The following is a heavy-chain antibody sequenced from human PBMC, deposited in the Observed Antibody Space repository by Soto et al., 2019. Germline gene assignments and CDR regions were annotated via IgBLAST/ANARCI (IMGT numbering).Heavy chain of an antibody. CDR2: IWYDGRNK. J-gene: IGHJ4*02. Sequence: ESGGGVVQPGRSLRLSCAASGFTFSSYGMHWVRQAPGKGLEWVAVIWYDGRNKYYADSVKGRFTISRDNSKNTLYLQMNSLRAEDTAVYYCARDYPDGYSYGSMDYWGQGTLVTVSS. CDR3: ARDYPDGYSYGSMDY. D-gene: IGHD5-18*01. V-gene: IGHV3-33*01. CDR1: GFTFSSYG.